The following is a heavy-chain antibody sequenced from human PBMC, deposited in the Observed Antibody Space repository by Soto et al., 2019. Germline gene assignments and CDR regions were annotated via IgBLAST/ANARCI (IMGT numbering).Heavy chain of an antibody. CDR1: GGTFSNYA. Sequence: SVKVSCKASGGTFSNYAINWVRQAPGQGLEWMGGIIPLFGTANYAQKFQGRVTITADESTSTAYLDLSSLRSEDTAVYYCARPVEMATISRSYLFYWGQGTLVTVS. J-gene: IGHJ4*02. CDR3: ARPVEMATISRSYLFY. CDR2: IIPLFGTA. V-gene: IGHV1-69*13. D-gene: IGHD5-12*01.